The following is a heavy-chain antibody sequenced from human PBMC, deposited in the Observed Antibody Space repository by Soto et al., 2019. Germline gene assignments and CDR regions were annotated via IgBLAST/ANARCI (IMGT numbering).Heavy chain of an antibody. J-gene: IGHJ3*02. CDR3: ARDGEQWLIIDYAFDI. CDR1: GYTFTSYY. Sequence: QVQLVQSGAEVKKPGASVKVSCKASGYTFTSYYMHWVRQAPGQGLEWMGIINPSGGSTSYAQKFQGRVTMTRDTSTSTVYMELSSLRSGDTAVYYCARDGEQWLIIDYAFDIWGQGTMVTVSS. V-gene: IGHV1-46*01. CDR2: INPSGGST. D-gene: IGHD6-19*01.